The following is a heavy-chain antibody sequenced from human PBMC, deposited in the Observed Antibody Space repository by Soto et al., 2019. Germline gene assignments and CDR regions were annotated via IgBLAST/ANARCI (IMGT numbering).Heavy chain of an antibody. Sequence: DSVKVACKASGYTFTSYGISWVRQAPGQGLEWMGWISAYNGNTNYAQKLQSRVTMTTDTSTSTAYMELRSLRSDDTAVYYCARDSKWLIINGNWFDSWGQGTLVTVPS. CDR1: GYTFTSYG. J-gene: IGHJ5*01. D-gene: IGHD5-12*01. V-gene: IGHV1-18*04. CDR2: ISAYNGNT. CDR3: ARDSKWLIINGNWFDS.